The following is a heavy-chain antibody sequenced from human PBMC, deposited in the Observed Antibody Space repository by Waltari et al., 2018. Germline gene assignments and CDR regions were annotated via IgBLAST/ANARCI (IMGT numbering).Heavy chain of an antibody. CDR3: ARGGAGLQRGGTVIVIRRFDY. CDR2: INHSGST. D-gene: IGHD3-16*02. J-gene: IGHJ4*02. Sequence: QVQLQQWGAGLLKPSETLSLTCAVYGGSFSGYYWSWIRQPPGKGLGWIGEINHSGSTNYNPSLKSRVTISVDTSKNQFSLKLSSVTAADTAVYYCARGGAGLQRGGTVIVIRRFDYWGQGTLVTVSS. V-gene: IGHV4-34*01. CDR1: GGSFSGYY.